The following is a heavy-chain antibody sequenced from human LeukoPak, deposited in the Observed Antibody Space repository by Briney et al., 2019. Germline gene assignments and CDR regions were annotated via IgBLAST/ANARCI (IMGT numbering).Heavy chain of an antibody. CDR1: DYTFTGYY. CDR2: INPNNGGT. D-gene: IGHD4-17*01. CDR3: ARTPVGFNTVTPSDVRY. Sequence: ASAKVSCKASDYTFTGYYMHWVRQAPGQGLEWMGRINPNNGGTNYAQKFQGRVTMTTDTSISTAYMELSRLRSDDTAVYYCARTPVGFNTVTPSDVRYWGQGTLVNVFS. V-gene: IGHV1-2*06. J-gene: IGHJ4*02.